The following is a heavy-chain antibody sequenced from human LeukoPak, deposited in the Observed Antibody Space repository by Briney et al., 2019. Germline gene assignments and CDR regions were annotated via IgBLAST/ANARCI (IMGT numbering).Heavy chain of an antibody. CDR1: GYPISSGYY. CDR3: AREEGYDILTGYFSF. J-gene: IGHJ3*01. V-gene: IGHV4-38-2*02. D-gene: IGHD3-9*01. CDR2: IYHSGST. Sequence: PSETLSLTCAVSGYPISSGYYWGWIRQPPGKGLEWIRSIYHSGSTYYNPSLKSRVTISVDTSKNQFSLKLSSVTAADTAVYYCAREEGYDILTGYFSFWGQGTMVTVSS.